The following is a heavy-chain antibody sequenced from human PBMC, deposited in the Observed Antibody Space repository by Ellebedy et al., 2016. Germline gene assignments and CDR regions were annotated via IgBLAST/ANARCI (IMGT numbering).Heavy chain of an antibody. Sequence: SQTLSLTCAVYGGSFSDYYWTWIRQPPGKGLEWIGEINHSGSTNYNPSLKSRVAISVDTSKNQFSLMLSSVTAADTAVYYCARGPLSRGWFTYWGQGTLVTVSS. CDR2: INHSGST. J-gene: IGHJ4*02. V-gene: IGHV4-34*01. CDR1: GGSFSDYY. D-gene: IGHD6-19*01. CDR3: ARGPLSRGWFTY.